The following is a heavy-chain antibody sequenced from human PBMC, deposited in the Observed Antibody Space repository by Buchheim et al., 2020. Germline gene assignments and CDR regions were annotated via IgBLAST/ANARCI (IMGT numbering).Heavy chain of an antibody. CDR3: AKGPYGDNARLSRYFDY. V-gene: IGHV3-23*01. J-gene: IGHJ4*02. CDR2: FSDSGGST. CDR1: GFTFTNYA. D-gene: IGHD4-17*01. Sequence: EVQLLESGGGSVQPGGSLRLSCAASGFTFTNYAMSWVRQAPGKGLEWVSGFSDSGGSTYYADSVKGRFTISRENYKNMLYLQMNSLRADDTAIYYCAKGPYGDNARLSRYFDYWGQGTL.